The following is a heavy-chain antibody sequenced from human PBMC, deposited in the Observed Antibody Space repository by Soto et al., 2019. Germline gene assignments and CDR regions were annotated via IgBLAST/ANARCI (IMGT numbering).Heavy chain of an antibody. D-gene: IGHD3-16*01. CDR2: IIPIFGTA. CDR1: GGTFSSYA. V-gene: IGHV1-69*06. CDR3: DSSPYTFENWFDP. J-gene: IGHJ5*02. Sequence: SVKVSCKASGGTFSSYAISWVRQAPGQGLEWMGGIIPIFGTANYAQKFQGRVTITADKSTSTAYMELSSLRSEDTAVYYYDSSPYTFENWFDPWGQGTLVTVSS.